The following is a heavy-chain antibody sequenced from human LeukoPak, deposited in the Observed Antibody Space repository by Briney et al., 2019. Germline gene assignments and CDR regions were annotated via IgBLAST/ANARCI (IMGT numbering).Heavy chain of an antibody. CDR1: GSTFPSYW. D-gene: IGHD2-15*01. V-gene: IGHV5-51*01. J-gene: IGHJ4*02. CDR2: IHPDDSDT. Sequence: GASLQISCKGSGSTFPSYWIGWVRQMPGKGLEWMGIIHPDDSDTRYSPSFQGQVTISADKSISTAYLQWSSLKASDTAMYYCARRYCSGRNCYYFDYWGQGTLVTVSS. CDR3: ARRYCSGRNCYYFDY.